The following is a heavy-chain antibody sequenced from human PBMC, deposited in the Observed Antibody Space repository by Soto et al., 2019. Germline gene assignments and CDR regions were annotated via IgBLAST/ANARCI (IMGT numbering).Heavy chain of an antibody. Sequence: QEQLVESGGGVVQPGRSLRLSCAAFGFTLSQYGMLWVRQAPGKGLEWVATISNDGSAQHYTDSVKGRFTISRDNSKNTLFLQMDSLGTEDTAVYYCTRGGVPYFDYWGQGTLVTVSS. J-gene: IGHJ4*02. CDR3: TRGGVPYFDY. CDR2: ISNDGSAQ. D-gene: IGHD3-10*01. CDR1: GFTLSQYG. V-gene: IGHV3-30*03.